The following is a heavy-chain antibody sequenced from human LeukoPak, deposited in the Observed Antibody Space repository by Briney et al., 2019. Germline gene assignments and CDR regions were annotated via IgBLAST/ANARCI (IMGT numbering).Heavy chain of an antibody. CDR2: IYHTGSP. CDR3: VLGSGTYYRGAVFDY. Sequence: SETLSLTCSVSDYSISSGYYWGWIRQPPGKGPEWIGSIYHTGSPYYNSSLKSRVTISVDTSKNDFSLKLSSVTAADTAVYYCVLGSGTYYRGAVFDYWGQGTLVIVSS. V-gene: IGHV4-38-2*01. J-gene: IGHJ4*02. D-gene: IGHD3-10*02. CDR1: DYSISSGYY.